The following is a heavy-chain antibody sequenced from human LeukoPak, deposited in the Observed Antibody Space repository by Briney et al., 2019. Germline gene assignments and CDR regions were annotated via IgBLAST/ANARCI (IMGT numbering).Heavy chain of an antibody. D-gene: IGHD3-10*01. CDR3: AKVGVVRGVSRKFDY. V-gene: IGHV3-23*03. CDR1: GFTFSSYA. Sequence: PGGSLRLSCAASGFTFSSYAMSWVRQAPGKGLEWVSVIYSGGSTYYADSVKGRFTISRDNSKNTLYLQMNSLRAEDTAVYYCAKVGVVRGVSRKFDYWGQGTLVTVSS. CDR2: IYSGGST. J-gene: IGHJ4*02.